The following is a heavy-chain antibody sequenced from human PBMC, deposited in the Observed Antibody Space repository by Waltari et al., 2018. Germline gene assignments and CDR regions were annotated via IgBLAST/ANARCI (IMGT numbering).Heavy chain of an antibody. Sequence: QVQLQESGPGLVKPSETLSLTCAVSGYSISSGYYWGWIRQPPGKGLEWIGSIYHSGSTYYNPSLKSRVTISVDTSKNQFSLKLSSVTAADTAVYYCARDPIPRDYYDSRGYWGQGTLVTVSS. CDR2: IYHSGST. V-gene: IGHV4-38-2*02. CDR1: GYSISSGYY. D-gene: IGHD3-22*01. J-gene: IGHJ4*02. CDR3: ARDPIPRDYYDSRGY.